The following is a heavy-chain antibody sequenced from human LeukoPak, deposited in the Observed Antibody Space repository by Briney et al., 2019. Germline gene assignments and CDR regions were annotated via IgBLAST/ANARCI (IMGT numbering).Heavy chain of an antibody. V-gene: IGHV3-21*01. CDR2: ISSSSSYI. CDR1: GFTFSSYG. Sequence: GGSLRLSCAASGFTFSSYGMHWVRQAPGKGLEWVSSISSSSSYIYYADSVKGRFTISRDNAKNSLYLQMNSLRAEDTAVYYCATLVLEDFDYWGQGTLVTVSS. D-gene: IGHD3-3*01. J-gene: IGHJ4*02. CDR3: ATLVLEDFDY.